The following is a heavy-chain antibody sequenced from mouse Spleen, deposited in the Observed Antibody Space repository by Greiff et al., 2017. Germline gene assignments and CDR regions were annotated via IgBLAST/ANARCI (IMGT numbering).Heavy chain of an antibody. D-gene: IGHD2-10*02. CDR3: ARWEYGNYYAMDY. Sequence: VQLQQSGPELVKPGASVKISCKASGYSFTGYYMNWVKQSPEKSLEWIGEINPSTGGTTYNQKFKAKATLTVDKSSSTAYMQLKSLTSEDSAVYYCARWEYGNYYAMDYWGQGTSVTVSS. V-gene: IGHV1-42*01. CDR1: GYSFTGYY. J-gene: IGHJ4*01. CDR2: INPSTGGT.